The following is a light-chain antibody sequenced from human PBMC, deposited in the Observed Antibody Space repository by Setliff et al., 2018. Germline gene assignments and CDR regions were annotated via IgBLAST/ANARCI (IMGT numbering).Light chain of an antibody. CDR2: DVS. Sequence: QSVLTQPASVSGSPGQSITISCTGTSNDIGHSRYVSWYQQHPGKVPQLIIYDVSIRPSGVSDRFSAHKSGNTASLSISGLQIEDEGYYYCASYTSITTGVFGTGTKVTVL. CDR3: ASYTSITTGV. CDR1: SNDIGHSRY. J-gene: IGLJ1*01. V-gene: IGLV2-14*03.